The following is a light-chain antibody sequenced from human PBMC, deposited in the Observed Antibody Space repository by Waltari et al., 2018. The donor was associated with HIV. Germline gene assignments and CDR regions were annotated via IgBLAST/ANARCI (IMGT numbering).Light chain of an antibody. Sequence: DIQITQFPSSLASSVGDRVTITCQTSQRTSHYLQWYQQKPRKAPKHVIYGTNNLHSGVSSRFRASGSGTDFTLTISRLQPDDFAIYHCQQTYTMPWPFGQGTKVEIK. CDR3: QQTYTMPWP. J-gene: IGKJ1*01. V-gene: IGKV1-39*01. CDR2: GTN. CDR1: QRTSHY.